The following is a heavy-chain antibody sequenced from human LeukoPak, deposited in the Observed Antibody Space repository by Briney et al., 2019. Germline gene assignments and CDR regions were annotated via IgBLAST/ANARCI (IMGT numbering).Heavy chain of an antibody. CDR1: GGSFSGYY. J-gene: IGHJ4*02. Sequence: SETLSLTYAVYGGSFSGYYWSWIRQPPGKGLEWIGEINHSGSTNYNPSLKSRVTISVDTSKNQFSLKLSSVTAADTAVYYCARSPGPLGYSYGYLDYWGQGTLVTVSS. D-gene: IGHD5-18*01. CDR2: INHSGST. V-gene: IGHV4-34*01. CDR3: ARSPGPLGYSYGYLDY.